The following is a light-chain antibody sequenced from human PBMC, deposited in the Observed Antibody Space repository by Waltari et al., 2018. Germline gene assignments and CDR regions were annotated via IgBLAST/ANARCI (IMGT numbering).Light chain of an antibody. V-gene: IGKV3-11*01. CDR3: QQRSNWPPIT. Sequence: EIVLTQSPVTLSLAPGERAPLSCWASQSVGSSLAWYHQKPGQAPRLLMYDASNRATGVPARFNGSGSGTDFTLTIISLQSEDSAVYYCQQRSNWPPITFGQGTRLEIK. CDR2: DAS. J-gene: IGKJ5*01. CDR1: QSVGSS.